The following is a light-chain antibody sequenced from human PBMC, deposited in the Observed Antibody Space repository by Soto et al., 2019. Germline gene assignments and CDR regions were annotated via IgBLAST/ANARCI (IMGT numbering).Light chain of an antibody. J-gene: IGLJ1*01. CDR2: EGS. CDR3: CSYAGSSTLYV. V-gene: IGLV2-23*01. Sequence: QSALTQPASVSGSPGQSITISCTGTSSDVGSYNLVPWYQQHPGKAPKLMIYEGSKRPSGVSNRFSGSKSDNTASLTISGLQAEDEADYYCCSYAGSSTLYVFGTGTKVHRP. CDR1: SSDVGSYNL.